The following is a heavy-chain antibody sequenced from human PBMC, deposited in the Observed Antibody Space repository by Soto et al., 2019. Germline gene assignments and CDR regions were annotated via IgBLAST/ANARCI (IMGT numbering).Heavy chain of an antibody. Sequence: QVQLVQSGAEVKKPGASVKVSCKASGYTFTSYGISWVRQTPGQGLEWIGWISVYNGNTIHAQKLQGRVTMTTDTSASTDYMELRSLRSDATAVYYWARDDCRSTSCESIDVWGQGTTVTVSS. V-gene: IGHV1-18*01. J-gene: IGHJ6*02. CDR1: GYTFTSYG. CDR2: ISVYNGNT. CDR3: ARDDCRSTSCESIDV. D-gene: IGHD2-2*01.